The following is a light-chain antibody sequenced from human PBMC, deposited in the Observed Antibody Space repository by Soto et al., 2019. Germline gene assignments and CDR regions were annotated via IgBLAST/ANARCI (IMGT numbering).Light chain of an antibody. CDR1: QSISTSH. CDR2: GAS. Sequence: EIVLTQSPGTLSLSPGERATLSCRASQSISTSHLAWFQQRPGQAPRLLIYGASNRVTGIPDRFSGSGSGTEFTLTISRLESEDFAVYYCQQYGTSVTFGPGTKVENK. J-gene: IGKJ3*01. CDR3: QQYGTSVT. V-gene: IGKV3-20*01.